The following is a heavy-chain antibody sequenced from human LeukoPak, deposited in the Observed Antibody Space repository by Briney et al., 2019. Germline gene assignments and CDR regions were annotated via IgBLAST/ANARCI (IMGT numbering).Heavy chain of an antibody. D-gene: IGHD6-13*01. CDR3: ARSVEQQLGD. CDR1: GGSFSGYY. V-gene: IGHV4-34*01. J-gene: IGHJ4*02. CDR2: INHSGST. Sequence: SETLSLTCAVYGGSFSGYYWSWIRQPPGKGLEWIGEINHSGSTNYNPSLKTRLTISLDTSKNQFSLKLSSVTAADTAVYYCARSVEQQLGDWGQGTLVTVSS.